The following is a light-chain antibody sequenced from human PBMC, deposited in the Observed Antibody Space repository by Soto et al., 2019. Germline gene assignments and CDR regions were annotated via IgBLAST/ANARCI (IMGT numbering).Light chain of an antibody. CDR3: QQDGGAPST. Sequence: DIVLTQSPSSLSLSPGERVTLSCRASDRISNEYVAWYQQRPGQAPGLLIYGASRRAVGVPDSFSGRGSGADSTPTINRLEHEDLVFYFWQQDGGAPSTFGQGTKVEIK. V-gene: IGKV3-20*01. J-gene: IGKJ1*01. CDR1: DRISNEY. CDR2: GAS.